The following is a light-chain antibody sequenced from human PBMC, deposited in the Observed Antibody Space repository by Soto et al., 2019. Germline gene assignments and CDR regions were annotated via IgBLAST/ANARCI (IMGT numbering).Light chain of an antibody. Sequence: DIQMTQSPSSLSASVRDRVTITCRASQGIGNYLAWYQQKPGKVPKLLIYAASTLQSGVPSRFSGSGSGTDFTLTISSLQPEDVATYYCQKYDSAPWTFSQGTKVEIK. J-gene: IGKJ1*01. CDR1: QGIGNY. V-gene: IGKV1-27*01. CDR2: AAS. CDR3: QKYDSAPWT.